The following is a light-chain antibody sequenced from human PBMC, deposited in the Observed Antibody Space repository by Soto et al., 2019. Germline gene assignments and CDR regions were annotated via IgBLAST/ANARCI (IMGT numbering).Light chain of an antibody. CDR3: QQYGSSPRT. J-gene: IGKJ1*01. V-gene: IGKV3-20*01. CDR2: GTS. CDR1: QNVGSRY. Sequence: EIVLTQSPGTLSLSPGERATLSCRASQNVGSRYLAWYQQKPGQAPRLFIYGTSNRATGIPDRFSGSGSGTDFSLTISSLEPGDLAVYYCQQYGSSPRTFGQGTKVEIK.